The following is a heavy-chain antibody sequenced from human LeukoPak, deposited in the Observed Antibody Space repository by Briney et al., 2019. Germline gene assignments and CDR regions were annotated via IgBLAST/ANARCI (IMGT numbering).Heavy chain of an antibody. J-gene: IGHJ4*02. Sequence: ATVKVSCKSSGFTFTDEYIHWVRQAPGQGLEWMGWINPYSGAINYAQKFQGRVTLTRDTSISTAYMELSRLTSGDTAVYYCARDPKSQLLLDYWGQGTLVTVSS. V-gene: IGHV1-2*02. D-gene: IGHD2-2*01. CDR2: INPYSGAI. CDR1: GFTFTDEY. CDR3: ARDPKSQLLLDY.